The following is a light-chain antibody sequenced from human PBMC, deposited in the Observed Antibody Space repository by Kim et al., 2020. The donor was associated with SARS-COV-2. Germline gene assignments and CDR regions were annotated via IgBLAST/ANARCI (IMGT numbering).Light chain of an antibody. CDR2: DAS. Sequence: DVQMTQSPSSLSAFVGDRVTITCRASQSIGNFLAWYQQKPGKAPKLLIHDASRLQSGVPLRFSGSGSGTDFTLTISNLQPEDFAIYFCQQSYIPPVHVGQETKLEI. J-gene: IGKJ2*01. CDR1: QSIGNF. CDR3: QQSYIPPVH. V-gene: IGKV1-39*01.